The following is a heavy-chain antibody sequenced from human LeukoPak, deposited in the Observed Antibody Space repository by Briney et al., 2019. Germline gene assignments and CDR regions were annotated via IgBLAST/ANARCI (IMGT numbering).Heavy chain of an antibody. CDR3: AREHPRGEVDDFDY. CDR2: IYTSGST. CDR1: GGSISSGFYY. J-gene: IGHJ4*02. V-gene: IGHV4-61*02. D-gene: IGHD3-16*01. Sequence: SETLSLTCTVSGGSISSGFYYWSWIRQPAGKGLEWIGRIYTSGSTNYNPSLKSRISISVDTSKNQFSLKLTSVTAADTAVYYCAREHPRGEVDDFDYWGQGTLVTVSS.